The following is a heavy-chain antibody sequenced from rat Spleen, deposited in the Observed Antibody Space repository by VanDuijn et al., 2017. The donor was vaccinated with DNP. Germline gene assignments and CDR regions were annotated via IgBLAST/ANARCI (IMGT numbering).Heavy chain of an antibody. CDR3: ARPDA. CDR1: GLTFSDYN. J-gene: IGHJ4*01. V-gene: IGHV5-7*01. Sequence: EVQLVESGGGLVQPGRSLKLSCAASGLTFSDYNMAWVRPAPKKGLEWVATISQDGSNTNYRDSVEGRFTVSRDNAESTLYLQMDRLRSEDTATYYCARPDAWGQGTSVTVSS. CDR2: ISQDGSNT.